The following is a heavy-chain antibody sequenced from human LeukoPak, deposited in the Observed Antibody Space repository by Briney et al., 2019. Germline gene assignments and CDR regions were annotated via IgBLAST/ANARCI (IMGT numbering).Heavy chain of an antibody. D-gene: IGHD6-13*01. CDR2: IYTSGST. V-gene: IGHV4-61*02. CDR1: GGSISSGRYY. CDR3: ARDSRRLNWFDP. Sequence: SETLSLTCTVSGGSISSGRYYWSWIRQPAGKGQEWIGRIYTSGSTNYNPSLKSRVTISVDTSKNQFSLKLSSVTAADTAVYYCARDSRRLNWFDPWGQGTLVTVSS. J-gene: IGHJ5*02.